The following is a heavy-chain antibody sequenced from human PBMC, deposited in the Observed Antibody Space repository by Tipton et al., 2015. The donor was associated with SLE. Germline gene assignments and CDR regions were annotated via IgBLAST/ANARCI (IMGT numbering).Heavy chain of an antibody. Sequence: TLSLTCTVSGGSISSYYWSWIRQPAGKGLEWIGRIYISGSTNYNPSPKSRVTMSVDTSKNQFSLKLSSVTAADTAVYYCARGGCSGGSGGSCYPYYYGMDVWGQGTTVTVSS. CDR3: ARGGCSGGSGGSCYPYYYGMDV. V-gene: IGHV4-4*07. CDR1: GGSISSYY. CDR2: IYISGST. J-gene: IGHJ6*02. D-gene: IGHD2-15*01.